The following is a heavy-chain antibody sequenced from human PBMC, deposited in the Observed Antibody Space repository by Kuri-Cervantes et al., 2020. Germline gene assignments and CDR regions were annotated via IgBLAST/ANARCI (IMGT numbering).Heavy chain of an antibody. CDR1: GDAFSSYA. Sequence: SVKVSCKASGDAFSSYAISWVRQAPGQGLEWMGGIIPIFGIANYAQKFQGRVTITADESTSTAYMELSSLRSEDTAVYYCARDNGDYYWNWFDPWGQGTLVTVSS. V-gene: IGHV1-69*13. CDR2: IIPIFGIA. CDR3: ARDNGDYYWNWFDP. D-gene: IGHD4-17*01. J-gene: IGHJ5*02.